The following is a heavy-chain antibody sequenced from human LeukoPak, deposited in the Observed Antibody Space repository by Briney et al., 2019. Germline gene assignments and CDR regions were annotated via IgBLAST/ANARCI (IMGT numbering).Heavy chain of an antibody. D-gene: IGHD2-2*01. V-gene: IGHV3-21*01. CDR3: ATKDEIVVVPAEDY. J-gene: IGHJ4*02. CDR2: ISSSSSYI. CDR1: GFTFSSYS. Sequence: GGSLRLSCAASGFTFSSYSMNWVRQAPGKGLEWVSSISSSSSYIYYADSVKGRFTISRDNAKNSLYLQMNSLRAEDTAVYYCATKDEIVVVPAEDYWGQGTLVTVSS.